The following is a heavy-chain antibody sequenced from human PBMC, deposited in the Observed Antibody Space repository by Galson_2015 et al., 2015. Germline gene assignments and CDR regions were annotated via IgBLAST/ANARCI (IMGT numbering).Heavy chain of an antibody. CDR2: IYYSGST. V-gene: IGHV4-59*01. Sequence: ETLSLTCTVSGGSISSYYWSWIRQPPGKGLEWIGYIYYSGSTNYNPSLKSRVTISVDTSKNQFSLKLSSVTAADTAVYYCARGNYGDYAAAFDPWGQGTLVTVSS. CDR3: ARGNYGDYAAAFDP. CDR1: GGSISSYY. J-gene: IGHJ5*02. D-gene: IGHD4-17*01.